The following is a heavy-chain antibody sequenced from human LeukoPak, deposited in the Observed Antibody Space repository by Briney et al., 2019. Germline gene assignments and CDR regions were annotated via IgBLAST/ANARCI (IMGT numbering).Heavy chain of an antibody. V-gene: IGHV4-59*01. J-gene: IGHJ4*02. D-gene: IGHD5-24*01. CDR2: IYNGGST. CDR3: ATLRDGYEFDY. CDR1: GVSISSNY. Sequence: SETLSLTCTVSGVSISSNYWSWIRQPPGKGLEWIGYIYNGGSTNYNPSLKSRVTISVDTSKNQFSLKLTSVTAADAAVYYCATLRDGYEFDYWGQGTLVTVSS.